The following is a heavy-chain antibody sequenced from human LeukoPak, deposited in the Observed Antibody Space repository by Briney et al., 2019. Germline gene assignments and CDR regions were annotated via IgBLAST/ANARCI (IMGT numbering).Heavy chain of an antibody. J-gene: IGHJ4*02. V-gene: IGHV3-23*01. CDR1: GFTFATYA. CDR2: LSGSGIST. Sequence: GGSLRLSCAASGFTFATYAMGWVRQAPGKGLEWVAALSGSGISTYYADSVKGRFTISRDNSENTLHLQMTGLKAEDTAFYCCAKGRGTGTYYYDYWGRGTLVTVSS. CDR3: AKGRGTGTYYYDY. D-gene: IGHD3/OR15-3a*01.